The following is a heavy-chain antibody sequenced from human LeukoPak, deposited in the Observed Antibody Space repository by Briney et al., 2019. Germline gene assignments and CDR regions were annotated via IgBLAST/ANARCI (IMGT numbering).Heavy chain of an antibody. CDR1: GFTFSSYW. V-gene: IGHV3-7*01. CDR2: IKQDGSEK. D-gene: IGHD3-10*01. Sequence: PGGSLRLSCAASGFTFSSYWMSWVRQAPGKGLEWVANIKQDGSEKYYVDSVKGRFTISRDNAKNSLYLQMNSLRAEDTAVYYCARDQTYGSGSYYSGTVYYYGMGVWGQGTTVTVSS. CDR3: ARDQTYGSGSYYSGTVYYYGMGV. J-gene: IGHJ6*02.